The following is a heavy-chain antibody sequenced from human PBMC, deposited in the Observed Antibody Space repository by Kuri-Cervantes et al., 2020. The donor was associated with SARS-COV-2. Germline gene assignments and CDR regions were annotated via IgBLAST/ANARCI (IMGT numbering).Heavy chain of an antibody. J-gene: IGHJ4*02. V-gene: IGHV4-34*01. CDR1: GGSFSDYY. CDR3: ARTLRYYYDSSGYSFDY. D-gene: IGHD3-22*01. Sequence: SETLSLTCAVYGGSFSDYYWNWIRQPPGKGLEWIGSIYYSGSTYYNPSLKSRVTISVDTSKNQFSLKLSSVTAADTAVYYCARTLRYYYDSSGYSFDYWGQGTLVTVSS. CDR2: IYYSGST.